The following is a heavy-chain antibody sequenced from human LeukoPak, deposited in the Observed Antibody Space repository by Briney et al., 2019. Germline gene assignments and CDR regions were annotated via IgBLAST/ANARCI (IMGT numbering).Heavy chain of an antibody. CDR1: GFTFSSYS. CDR2: ISSSSSYI. D-gene: IGHD3-10*01. J-gene: IGHJ4*02. V-gene: IGHV3-21*01. Sequence: GGSLRLSCAASGFTFSSYSMNWVRQAPGKGLEWVSSISSSSSYIYYVDSVKGRFTISRDNAKNSLYLQMNSLRAEDTAVYYCARSMGYYGSGSAFDYWGQGTLVTVSS. CDR3: ARSMGYYGSGSAFDY.